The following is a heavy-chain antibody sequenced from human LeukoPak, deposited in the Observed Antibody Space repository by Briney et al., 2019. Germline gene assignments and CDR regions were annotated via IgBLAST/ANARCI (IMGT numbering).Heavy chain of an antibody. V-gene: IGHV3-48*04. J-gene: IGHJ4*02. CDR2: INSSSSTI. CDR1: GFTFSSYA. CDR3: ARCSGYLDY. Sequence: GALRLSCAASGFTFSSYAISWVRQASGKGLEWVSYINSSSSTIYYSDSLKGRITISRENAKESLYLAMNSLKAEETALYYCARCSGYLDYWGQGTLVTVSS. D-gene: IGHD3-10*02.